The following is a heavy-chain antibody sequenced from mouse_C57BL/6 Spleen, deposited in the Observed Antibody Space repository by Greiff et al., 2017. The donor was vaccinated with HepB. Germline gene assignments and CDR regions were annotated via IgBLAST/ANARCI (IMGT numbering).Heavy chain of an antibody. CDR3: AWDDGYPYYFDY. D-gene: IGHD2-3*01. Sequence: VQLQQSGPELVKPGASVKMSCKASGYTFTDYNMHWVKQSHGKSLEWIGYINPNNGGTSYNQKFKGKATLTVNKSSSTAYMELRSLTSEDSAVYYCAWDDGYPYYFDYWGQGTTLTVSS. CDR2: INPNNGGT. CDR1: GYTFTDYN. V-gene: IGHV1-22*01. J-gene: IGHJ2*01.